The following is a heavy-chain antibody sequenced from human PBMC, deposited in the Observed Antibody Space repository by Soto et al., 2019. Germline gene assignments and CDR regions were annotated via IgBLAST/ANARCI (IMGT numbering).Heavy chain of an antibody. J-gene: IGHJ4*02. CDR1: GFTFSSYA. Sequence: GGSLRLSCSASGFTFSSYAMHWVRQAPGKGLEYVSGVRGNGDPPFYADSVKGRFTISRDNSKNTLYLQMSSLSADDMAVYYCVKSRGGNNLDFFDWGQGALVTVSS. D-gene: IGHD5-12*01. CDR3: VKSRGGNNLDFFD. V-gene: IGHV3-64D*06. CDR2: VRGNGDPP.